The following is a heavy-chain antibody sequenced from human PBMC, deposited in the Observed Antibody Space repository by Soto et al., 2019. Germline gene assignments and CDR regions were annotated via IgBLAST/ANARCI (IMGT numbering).Heavy chain of an antibody. J-gene: IGHJ6*02. CDR1: GFTFSSYG. Sequence: PGGSLRLSCAASGFTFSSYGMHWVRQAPGKGLEWVAVIWYDGSNKYYADSVKGRFTISRDNSKNTLYLQMNSLRAEDTAVYYCARDKGRAPRSHYDFWSGLAVGYYYYGMDVWGQGTTVTVSS. CDR3: ARDKGRAPRSHYDFWSGLAVGYYYYGMDV. D-gene: IGHD3-3*01. CDR2: IWYDGSNK. V-gene: IGHV3-33*01.